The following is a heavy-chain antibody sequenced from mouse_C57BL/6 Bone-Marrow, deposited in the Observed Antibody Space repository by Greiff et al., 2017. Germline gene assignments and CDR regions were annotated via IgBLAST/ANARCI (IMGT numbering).Heavy chain of an antibody. Sequence: QVQLQQPGAELVKPGASVKLSCKASGYTFTSYWMQWVKQRPGQGLEWIGEIDPSDSYTNYNQKFKGKATLTVDTSSSTSYMQLSSLTSEDAAVYYCANPLRPYWYFDVWGTGTTVTVSS. D-gene: IGHD2-12*01. J-gene: IGHJ1*03. V-gene: IGHV1-50*01. CDR1: GYTFTSYW. CDR2: IDPSDSYT. CDR3: ANPLRPYWYFDV.